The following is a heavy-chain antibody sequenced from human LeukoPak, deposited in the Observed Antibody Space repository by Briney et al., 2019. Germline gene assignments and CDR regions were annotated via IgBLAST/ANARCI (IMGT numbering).Heavy chain of an antibody. CDR1: GFTFSSYS. V-gene: IGHV3-21*01. J-gene: IGHJ4*02. CDR2: ISSSSSYI. D-gene: IGHD6-13*01. Sequence: GGSLRLSCAASGFTFSSYSMNWVRQAPGKGLEWVSSISSSSSYIYYADSVKGRFTISRDNVKNSLYLQMNSLRAEDTAVYYCARDQGQEPTSAAGAFDYWGQGTLVTVSS. CDR3: ARDQGQEPTSAAGAFDY.